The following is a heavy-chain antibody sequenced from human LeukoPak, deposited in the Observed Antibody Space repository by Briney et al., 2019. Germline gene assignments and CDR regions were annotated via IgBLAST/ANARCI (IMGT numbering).Heavy chain of an antibody. Sequence: SGPALVKPPQTLTLTCTFSGFSLSTPGMRVSWIRQPPGKALEWLARSDWDDDKFYSTSLKTRLTISKDTSKNQVVLTMTNIDPVDTATYYCARMTSYGSGFDPGGQGTLVTVSS. CDR3: ARMTSYGSGFDP. CDR2: SDWDDDK. J-gene: IGHJ5*02. D-gene: IGHD3-10*01. CDR1: GFSLSTPGMR. V-gene: IGHV2-70*04.